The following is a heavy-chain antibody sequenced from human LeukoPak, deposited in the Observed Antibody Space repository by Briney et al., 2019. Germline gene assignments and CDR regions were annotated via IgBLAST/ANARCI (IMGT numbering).Heavy chain of an antibody. V-gene: IGHV3-23*01. D-gene: IGHD3-22*01. CDR1: GFTFSSHA. CDR2: ISGSGGST. CDR3: AKDVAAYYYDSSGPV. J-gene: IGHJ4*02. Sequence: GGSLRLSCAASGFTFSSHAMSWVRQAPGKGLEWVSAISGSGGSTYYADSVKGRFTISRDNSKNTLYLQMNSLRAEDTAVYYCAKDVAAYYYDSSGPVWGQGTLVTVSS.